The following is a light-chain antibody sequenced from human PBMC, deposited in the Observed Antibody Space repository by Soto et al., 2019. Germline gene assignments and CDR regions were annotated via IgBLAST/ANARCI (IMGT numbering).Light chain of an antibody. V-gene: IGKV1-5*03. CDR2: KAS. Sequence: DIQMPQSPSTLSASVGDSVSITCRASQSIHIWLAWYQQKPGKAPKLLIYKASNLQNGVPSRFSGSGSGTEFTLTISSLQPDDVANYYCHQYSTSPLTFGGGTKVEIK. CDR1: QSIHIW. J-gene: IGKJ4*01. CDR3: HQYSTSPLT.